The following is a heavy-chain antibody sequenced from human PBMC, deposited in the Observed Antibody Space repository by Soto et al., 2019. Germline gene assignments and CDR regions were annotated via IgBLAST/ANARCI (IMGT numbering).Heavy chain of an antibody. CDR3: AKDRKAAAAGYYYGMDV. CDR2: ISWDGGST. V-gene: IGHV3-43D*03. CDR1: GFTFDDYA. D-gene: IGHD6-13*01. J-gene: IGHJ6*02. Sequence: GGSLRLSCAASGFTFDDYAMHWVRQAPGKGLEWVSLISWDGGSTYYADSVKGRFTISRDNSKNSLYLQMNSLRAEDTALYYCAKDRKAAAAGYYYGMDVWGQGTTVTVSS.